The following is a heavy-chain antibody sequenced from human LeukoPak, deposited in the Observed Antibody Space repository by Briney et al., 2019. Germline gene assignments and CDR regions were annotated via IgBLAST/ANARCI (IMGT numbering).Heavy chain of an antibody. CDR2: INHSGST. CDR1: GGSFSGYY. J-gene: IGHJ4*02. Sequence: PSETLSLTCAVYGGSFSGYYWSWIRQPPGKGLEWIGKINHSGSTNYNPSLKSRVTISVDTSKNQFSLKLSSVTAADTAVYYCARLIGGWLQITRNFDYWGQGTLVTVSS. V-gene: IGHV4-34*01. D-gene: IGHD5-24*01. CDR3: ARLIGGWLQITRNFDY.